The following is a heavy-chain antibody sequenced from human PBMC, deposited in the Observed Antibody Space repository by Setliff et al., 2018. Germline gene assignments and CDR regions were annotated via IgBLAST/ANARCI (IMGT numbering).Heavy chain of an antibody. J-gene: IGHJ6*03. CDR1: GGSISGDY. V-gene: IGHV4-4*08. D-gene: IGHD3-10*01. Sequence: SETLSLTCTVSGGSISGDYWSWIRHPPRKGLEWSGYIYTTGSTSYNPSPKSRVTITVDTSKNQFSRKMRSVTAADTAVYSCARHVGIRGRGYNYYYNYTDVWGKGTTVTVSS. CDR3: ARHVGIRGRGYNYYYNYTDV. CDR2: IYTTGST.